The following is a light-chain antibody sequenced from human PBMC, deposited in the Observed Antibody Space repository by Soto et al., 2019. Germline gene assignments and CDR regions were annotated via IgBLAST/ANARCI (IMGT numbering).Light chain of an antibody. J-gene: IGLJ1*01. CDR1: GNDFGGYHY. V-gene: IGLV2-8*01. CDR2: EVS. Sequence: AVAQPPSASGSPGPSLTISCAVTGNDFGGYHYVSRYQQHPGKAPKLMIYEVSKRPSGVPNRFSGSKSGNTASLTVSGPQADDEADYFCSSDAGSNILVFGTGTKVTV. CDR3: SSDAGSNILV.